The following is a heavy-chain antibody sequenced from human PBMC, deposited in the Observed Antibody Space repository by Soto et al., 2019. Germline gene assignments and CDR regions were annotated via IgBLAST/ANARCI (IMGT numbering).Heavy chain of an antibody. Sequence: SETLSLTCTVSGGSVSSGSYYWSWIRQPPGKGLEWIGYIYYSGSTNYNPSLKSRVTMSVDTSKNQFSLKLSSVTAADTAVYYCARGAMVIDYWGQGTLVTVSS. CDR1: GGSVSSGSYY. J-gene: IGHJ4*02. CDR2: IYYSGST. CDR3: ARGAMVIDY. D-gene: IGHD5-18*01. V-gene: IGHV4-61*01.